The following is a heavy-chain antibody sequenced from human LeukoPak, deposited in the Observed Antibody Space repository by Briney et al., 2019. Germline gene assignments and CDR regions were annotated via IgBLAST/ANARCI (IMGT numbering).Heavy chain of an antibody. D-gene: IGHD3-22*01. V-gene: IGHV4-34*01. J-gene: IGHJ5*02. CDR1: IDSFTNYY. CDR3: ARGLDSSGYSEFDP. CDR2: VNNSGGT. Sequence: SETLSLTCAVYIDSFTNYYWNWIRQTPGKGLEWIGEVNNSGGTNINPSLRSRVILSVDKSKTQFSLKLSSVTAADTAVYYCARGLDSSGYSEFDPWGQGTLVTVSS.